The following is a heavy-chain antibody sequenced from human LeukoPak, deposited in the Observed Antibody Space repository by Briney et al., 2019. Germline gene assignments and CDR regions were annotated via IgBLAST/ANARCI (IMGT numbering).Heavy chain of an antibody. D-gene: IGHD3-16*02. J-gene: IGHJ4*02. CDR2: IYYSGST. CDR3: ASYDYVWGSYRALDY. CDR1: GGSISSSSYY. Sequence: SETLSLTCTVSGGSISSSSYYWGWIRQPPGKGLEWIGSIYYSGSTYYNPSLKSRVTISVDTSKNQFSLKLSSVTAADTAVYYCASYDYVWGSYRALDYWGQGTLVTVSS. V-gene: IGHV4-39*07.